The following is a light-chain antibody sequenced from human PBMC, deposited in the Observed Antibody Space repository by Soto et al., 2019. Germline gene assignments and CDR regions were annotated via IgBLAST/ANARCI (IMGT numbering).Light chain of an antibody. Sequence: DIRMTQSPSSLSASVGDRVTITCRARQSISSYLNWYQQKPGKAPKLLIYAASSLQSGVPSRFSGSGSGTDFTLTISSLQPEDFATYYCQQSYSTPQKTFGQGTKVEIK. CDR1: QSISSY. J-gene: IGKJ1*01. CDR2: AAS. V-gene: IGKV1-39*01. CDR3: QQSYSTPQKT.